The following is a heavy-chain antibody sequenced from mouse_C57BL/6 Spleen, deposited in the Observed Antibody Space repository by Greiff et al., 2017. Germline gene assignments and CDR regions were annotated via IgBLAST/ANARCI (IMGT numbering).Heavy chain of an antibody. CDR2: INPSSGYT. Sequence: VKLMESGAELARPGASVKMSCKASGYTFTSYTMHWVKQRPGQGLEWIGYINPSSGYTKYNQKFKDKATLTADKSSSTAYMQLSSLTSEDSAVYYCARSGFTTVVATGYFDVWGTGTTVTVSS. CDR1: GYTFTSYT. J-gene: IGHJ1*03. CDR3: ARSGFTTVVATGYFDV. D-gene: IGHD1-1*01. V-gene: IGHV1-4*01.